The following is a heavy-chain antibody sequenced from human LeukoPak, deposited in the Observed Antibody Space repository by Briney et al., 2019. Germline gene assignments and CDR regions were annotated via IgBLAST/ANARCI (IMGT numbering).Heavy chain of an antibody. Sequence: PGGSLRLSCATSGFTFSSYGMHWVRQAPGKGLEWVAVISYDGSNKYYADSVKGRFTISRDNPKNTLYLQMNSLRAEDTAVYYCARDIFNGLFDYWGQGTLVTVSS. CDR3: ARDIFNGLFDY. J-gene: IGHJ4*02. D-gene: IGHD2-8*01. CDR2: ISYDGSNK. CDR1: GFTFSSYG. V-gene: IGHV3-30*19.